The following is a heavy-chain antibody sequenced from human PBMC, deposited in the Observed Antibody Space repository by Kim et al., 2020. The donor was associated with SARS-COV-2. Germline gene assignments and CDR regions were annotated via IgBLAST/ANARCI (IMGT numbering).Heavy chain of an antibody. J-gene: IGHJ3*02. D-gene: IGHD3-9*01. CDR3: ARHSTYYDILTGYYTGAFDI. CDR2: IYYSGNT. CDR1: GGSVSSGSYY. Sequence: SETLSLTCTVSGGSVSSGSYYWSWIRQPPGKGLEWIGFIYYSGNTKYNPSLKSRVTISVDTSKNQFSLNLSSVTAADTAVYYCARHSTYYDILTGYYTGAFDIWGQGTMVTVSS. V-gene: IGHV4-61*01.